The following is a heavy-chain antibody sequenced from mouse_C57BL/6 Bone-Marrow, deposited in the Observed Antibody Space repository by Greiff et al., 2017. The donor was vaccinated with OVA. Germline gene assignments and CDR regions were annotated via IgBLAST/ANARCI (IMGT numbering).Heavy chain of an antibody. D-gene: IGHD3-3*01. CDR3: ARGGTLAWFAY. J-gene: IGHJ3*01. CDR1: GYTFTSYW. Sequence: QVQLQQPGAELVKPGASVKLSCKASGYTFTSYWMHWVKQRPGQGLEWIGMIHPNSGITNYNEKFKSKATLTVDKSSSTAYMQLSSLTSEDSAVYYCARGGTLAWFAYWGQGTLVTVSA. V-gene: IGHV1-64*01. CDR2: IHPNSGIT.